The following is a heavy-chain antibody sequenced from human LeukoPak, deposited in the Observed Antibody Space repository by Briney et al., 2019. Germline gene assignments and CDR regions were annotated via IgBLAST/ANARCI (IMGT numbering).Heavy chain of an antibody. J-gene: IGHJ4*02. CDR3: AKDSNSGRRPTYFDY. CDR1: GFTFSSYA. CDR2: ISGSGGST. D-gene: IGHD1-26*01. Sequence: PGGSLRLSCAASGFTFSSYAMSWVRQAPGKGLEWVSAISGSGGSTYYADSVKGRFTISRDNSKNTLYLQMNSLRAEDTAVYYCAKDSNSGRRPTYFDYWGQGTLVTVSS. V-gene: IGHV3-23*01.